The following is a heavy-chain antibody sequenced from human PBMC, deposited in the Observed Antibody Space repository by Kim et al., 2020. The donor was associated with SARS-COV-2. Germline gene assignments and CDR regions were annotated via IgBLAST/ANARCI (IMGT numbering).Heavy chain of an antibody. CDR1: GFTFSSYS. J-gene: IGHJ4*02. Sequence: GGSLRLSCAASGFTFSSYSMNWVRQAPGKGLEWVSSISSSSSYIYYADSVKGRFTISRDNAKNSLYLQMNSLRAEDTAVYYCARGRVRGPKQPFDYWGQGTLVTVSS. CDR2: ISSSSSYI. D-gene: IGHD3-10*01. CDR3: ARGRVRGPKQPFDY. V-gene: IGHV3-21*01.